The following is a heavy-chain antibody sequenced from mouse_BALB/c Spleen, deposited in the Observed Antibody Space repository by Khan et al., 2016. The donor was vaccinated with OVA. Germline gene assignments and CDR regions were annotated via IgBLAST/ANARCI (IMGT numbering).Heavy chain of an antibody. V-gene: IGHV3-2*02. CDR3: ARGNSYGYAMDY. CDR2: ISYSGST. J-gene: IGHJ4*01. D-gene: IGHD1-1*01. CDR1: GYSITSNYA. Sequence: EVELVESGPGLVKPSQSLSLTCTVTGYSITSNYAWNWIRQFPGNKLEWMGYISYSGSTNYNPSLKSRISITRDTSKNQIFLQLNSVTTEDTATYYCARGNSYGYAMDYWGQGTSITVSS.